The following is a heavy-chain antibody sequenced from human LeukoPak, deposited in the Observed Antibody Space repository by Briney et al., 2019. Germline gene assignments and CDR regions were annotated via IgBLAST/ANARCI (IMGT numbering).Heavy chain of an antibody. J-gene: IGHJ4*02. CDR2: IHPSGML. CDR3: SRGLDSRKLGY. CDR1: GASFSSGDQY. D-gene: IGHD3-22*01. Sequence: PSETLSLTCTVSGASFSSGDQYWNWIRQSPGKGLEWIGSIHPSGMLYNNPSPESRVTISIDTSKNQFSLNLNSVTAADTAVYFCSRGLDSRKLGYWGQGTLVTVSS. V-gene: IGHV4-31*03.